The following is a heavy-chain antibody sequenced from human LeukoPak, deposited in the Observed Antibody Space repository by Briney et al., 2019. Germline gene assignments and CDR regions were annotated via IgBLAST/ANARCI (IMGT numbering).Heavy chain of an antibody. D-gene: IGHD4/OR15-4a*01. CDR3: AKFSDYGPPDFDY. Sequence: QTGGSLRLSCAASEFTFSSYAMSWGRQAPGKGLELVSAISGSGGSTYYADSEKGRFTISRANSKNTLYLQMNSLRAEDTAVYYCAKFSDYGPPDFDYWGQGTLVTVSS. CDR1: EFTFSSYA. V-gene: IGHV3-23*01. J-gene: IGHJ4*02. CDR2: ISGSGGST.